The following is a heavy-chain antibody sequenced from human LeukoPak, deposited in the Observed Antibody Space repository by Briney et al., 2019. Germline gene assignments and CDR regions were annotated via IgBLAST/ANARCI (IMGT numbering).Heavy chain of an antibody. V-gene: IGHV4-39*01. CDR3: SRYGDRSNREFDY. CDR2: FYYSGNT. D-gene: IGHD2-21*02. Sequence: SETLSLTCTVSSDSISSYYWGWIRQPPGKGLEWIASFYYSGNTYYNPSLKSRITISVDTSRNQFSLKLNSVTAADTAVYYCSRYGDRSNREFDYWGQGTLVTVSS. J-gene: IGHJ4*02. CDR1: SDSISSYY.